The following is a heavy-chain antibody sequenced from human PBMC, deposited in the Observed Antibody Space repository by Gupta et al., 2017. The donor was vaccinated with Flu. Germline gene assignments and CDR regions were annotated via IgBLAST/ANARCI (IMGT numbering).Heavy chain of an antibody. CDR3: ARDFGSKTTCYPYYFYGMDV. J-gene: IGHJ6*02. CDR2: NSPSSGGT. Sequence: WVIQAAGKGFEWVGSNSPSSGGTNYTQNFQGRVTFTRDRSINTAYMELGGLRANDASMYYCARDFGSKTTCYPYYFYGMDVWGQGTTVTVAS. V-gene: IGHV1-2*02. D-gene: IGHD2-21*01.